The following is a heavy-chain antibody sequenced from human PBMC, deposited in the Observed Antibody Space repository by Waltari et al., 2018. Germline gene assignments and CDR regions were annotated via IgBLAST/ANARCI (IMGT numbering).Heavy chain of an antibody. CDR1: GGSISSYY. V-gene: IGHV4-4*07. CDR3: ARDRSRGYSYGHFDY. D-gene: IGHD5-18*01. J-gene: IGHJ4*02. Sequence: QVQLQESGPGLVKPSETLSLTCTVSGGSISSYYWSWIRQPAGKGLEWIGRIYTGGSTNYNPSLKRRVSMSVDTSKNQFSLKLSSVTAADTAVYYCARDRSRGYSYGHFDYWGQGTLVTVSS. CDR2: IYTGGST.